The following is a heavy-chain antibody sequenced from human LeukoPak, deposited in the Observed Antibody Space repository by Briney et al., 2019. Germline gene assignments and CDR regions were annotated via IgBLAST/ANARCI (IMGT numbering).Heavy chain of an antibody. CDR2: FDPGDGKI. D-gene: IGHD5-24*01. CDR3: AAGEWEQLLDY. J-gene: IGHJ4*02. V-gene: IGHV1-24*01. Sequence: GASVKVSCKVSGHTLTELSLHWVRQAPGKGLERMGGFDPGDGKIIYAQKFQGRVTMTEDTSTETAYMEFNSLRSEDTAVYYCAAGEWEQLLDYWGQGTLVTVSS. CDR1: GHTLTELS.